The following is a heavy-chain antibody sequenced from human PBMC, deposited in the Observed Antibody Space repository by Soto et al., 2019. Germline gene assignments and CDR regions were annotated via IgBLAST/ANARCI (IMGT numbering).Heavy chain of an antibody. V-gene: IGHV1-2*04. D-gene: IGHD6-13*01. Sequence: ASVKVSCKASGYTFTGYYMHWVRQAPGQGLEWMGWINPNSGGTNYAQKFQGWVTMTRDTSISTAYMELSRLRSDDTAVYYCAGPRRIHSSWYYYNILEAPILGYGMDVWGQGTTVTVSS. J-gene: IGHJ6*02. CDR3: AGPRRIHSSWYYYNILEAPILGYGMDV. CDR2: INPNSGGT. CDR1: GYTFTGYY.